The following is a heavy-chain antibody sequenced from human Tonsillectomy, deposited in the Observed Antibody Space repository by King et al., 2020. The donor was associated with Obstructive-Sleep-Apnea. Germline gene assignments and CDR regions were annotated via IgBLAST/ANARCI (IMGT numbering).Heavy chain of an antibody. CDR1: GFTFSSYA. Sequence: VQLMESGGGLVQPGGSLRLSCAASGFTFSSYAMSWVRQAPGKGLEWVSAISGSGGSTYYADSVKGRFTISRDNSKNTLYLQMNSLRAEDTAVYYCAKDLRRIAAAGTNFDYWGQGTLVTVSS. CDR2: ISGSGGST. V-gene: IGHV3-23*01. D-gene: IGHD6-13*01. J-gene: IGHJ4*02. CDR3: AKDLRRIAAAGTNFDY.